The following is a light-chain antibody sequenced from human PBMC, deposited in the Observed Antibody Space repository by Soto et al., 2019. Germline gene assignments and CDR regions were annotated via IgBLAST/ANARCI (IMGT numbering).Light chain of an antibody. J-gene: IGKJ5*01. CDR2: KVS. CDR1: QILVHSDGIAY. V-gene: IGKV2-30*02. CDR3: MQGTHWPIT. Sequence: DVVMTQSPLSLPVTLGQPSSISCRSNQILVHSDGIAYFSWFQQRPGRSPRXLIYKVSNRDSGVPARFSGSGSGTDVALKISRVEDEDVGVYYCMQGTHWPITFGQGTRLEIK.